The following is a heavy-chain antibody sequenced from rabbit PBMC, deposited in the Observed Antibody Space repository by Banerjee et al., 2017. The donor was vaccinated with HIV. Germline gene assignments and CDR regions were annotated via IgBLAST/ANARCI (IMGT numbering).Heavy chain of an antibody. V-gene: IGHV1S40*01. J-gene: IGHJ4*01. D-gene: IGHD4-2*01. CDR3: ARDPYDGGGNL. Sequence: QSLEESGGDLVKPGASLTLTCTASGFDFSSNNMCWVRQAPGKGLEWVACIKPDSGRAYYATWAKGRFTISKTSSTTVTLQMNSLTAADTATYFCARDPYDGGGNLWGPGTLVTVS. CDR2: IKPDSGRA. CDR1: GFDFSSNN.